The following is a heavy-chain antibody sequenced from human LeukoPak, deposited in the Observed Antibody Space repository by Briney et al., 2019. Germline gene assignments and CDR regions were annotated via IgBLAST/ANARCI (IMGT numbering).Heavy chain of an antibody. CDR1: GGSISSYY. D-gene: IGHD2-15*01. CDR3: VREVAARAFDI. Sequence: SETLSLTXTVSGGSISSYYWSWIRQPPGKGLEWIGYIYYSGGITNYSPSLKSRVTISVDTSKNQFSLKLSSVTAADTAVYYCVREVAARAFDIWGQGTMVTVSS. CDR2: IYYSGGIT. V-gene: IGHV4-59*01. J-gene: IGHJ3*02.